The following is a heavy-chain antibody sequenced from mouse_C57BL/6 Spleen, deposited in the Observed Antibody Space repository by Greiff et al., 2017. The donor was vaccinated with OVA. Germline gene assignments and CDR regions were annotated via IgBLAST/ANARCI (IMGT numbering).Heavy chain of an antibody. CDR2: INPGSGGT. D-gene: IGHD2-1*01. J-gene: IGHJ2*01. CDR3: ARFYGNYFDD. Sequence: VQLQQSGAELVRPGTSVKVSCKASGYAFTNYLIEWVKQRPGQGLEWIGVINPGSGGTNYNEKFKGKATLTADKSSSTAYMQLSSLTSEDSAVYFCARFYGNYFDDWGQGTTLTVSS. V-gene: IGHV1-54*01. CDR1: GYAFTNYL.